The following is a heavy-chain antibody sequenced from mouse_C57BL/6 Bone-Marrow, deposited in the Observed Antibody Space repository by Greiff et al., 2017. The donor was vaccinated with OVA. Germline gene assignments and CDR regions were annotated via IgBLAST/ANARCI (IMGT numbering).Heavy chain of an antibody. Sequence: VQLQQPGAELVMPGASVKLSCKASGYTFTGYCMNWVKQRPGQGLEWIGEIDPSDSYTNYNQKFTGKSTLTFDKSSSTAYMQLSSLTSEDAAVYYCAREWNYGTPYAMDYWGQGTAVTVSS. CDR3: AREWNYGTPYAMDY. CDR1: GYTFTGYC. CDR2: IDPSDSYT. D-gene: IGHD1-1*01. V-gene: IGHV1-69*01. J-gene: IGHJ4*01.